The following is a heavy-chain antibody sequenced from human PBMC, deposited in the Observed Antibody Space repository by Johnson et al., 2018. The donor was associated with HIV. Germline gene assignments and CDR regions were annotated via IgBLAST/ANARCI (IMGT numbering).Heavy chain of an antibody. CDR1: GFTFDDFG. CDR3: ARISQHHNSDAFDI. CDR2: ISWNSDTI. Sequence: VQLVESGGGLVQPGRSLRLSCAASGFTFDDFGMHWVRQGPGKGLEWLSGISWNSDTIDYVDSVKGRFTISRDNAKNSLYLQMNSLRAEDTAVYYCARISQHHNSDAFDIWGQGTMVTVSS. V-gene: IGHV3-9*01. J-gene: IGHJ3*02. D-gene: IGHD1-1*01.